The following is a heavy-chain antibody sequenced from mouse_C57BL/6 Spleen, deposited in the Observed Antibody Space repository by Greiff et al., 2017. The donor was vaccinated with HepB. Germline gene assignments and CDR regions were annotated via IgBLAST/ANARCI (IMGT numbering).Heavy chain of an antibody. Sequence: QVQLQQPGTELVKPGASVKLSCKASGYTFTSYWMHWVKQRPGQGLEWIGNIDPSNGGTNYNEKFKSKATLTVDKSSSTAYMQLSSLTSEDSAVYYCARDDYPYYYAMDYWGQGTSVTVAS. CDR1: GYTFTSYW. CDR2: IDPSNGGT. CDR3: ARDDYPYYYAMDY. D-gene: IGHD2-4*01. V-gene: IGHV1-53*01. J-gene: IGHJ4*01.